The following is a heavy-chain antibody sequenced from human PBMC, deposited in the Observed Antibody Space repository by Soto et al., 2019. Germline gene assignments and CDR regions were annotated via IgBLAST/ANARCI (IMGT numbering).Heavy chain of an antibody. CDR3: ASSPPKEAFDI. V-gene: IGHV4-30-4*01. J-gene: IGHJ3*02. D-gene: IGHD6-6*01. Sequence: QGQLQESGPGVVRPSQTLSLTCTVSGASISSGDHYWTWIRQPPGKGLEWIGYIYYSGSTFYNPSLNSRVTMSIDMSKSQFSLNLGSVTAEDTAVYYCASSPPKEAFDIWGQGTMFIVSS. CDR1: GASISSGDHY. CDR2: IYYSGST.